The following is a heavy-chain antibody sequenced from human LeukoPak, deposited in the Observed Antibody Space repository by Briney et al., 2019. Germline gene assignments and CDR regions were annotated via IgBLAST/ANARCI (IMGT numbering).Heavy chain of an antibody. D-gene: IGHD1-14*01. CDR1: GGSFSGYY. Sequence: PSETLSLTCAVYGGSFSGYYWSWIRQPPGKGLEWIGEINHSGSTNYNPSLKSRVTISVDTSKNQFSLKLSSVTAADTAVYYCARKLPRPPHYYYYGMDVWGQGTTVTVSS. J-gene: IGHJ6*02. CDR3: ARKLPRPPHYYYYGMDV. CDR2: INHSGST. V-gene: IGHV4-34*01.